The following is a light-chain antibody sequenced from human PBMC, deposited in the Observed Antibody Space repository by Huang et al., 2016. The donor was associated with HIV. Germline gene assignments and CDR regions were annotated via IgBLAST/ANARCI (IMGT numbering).Light chain of an antibody. Sequence: EIVLTQSPATLSLSPGERATLSCGASQSLSSSYLAWYQQKPGLAPRLLIYDASNRATGIPDRFSGSGSGTDFTLTISRLEPEDFAVYYCQQCGSSPLTFGGGTKVEIK. CDR2: DAS. J-gene: IGKJ4*01. CDR3: QQCGSSPLT. V-gene: IGKV3D-20*01. CDR1: QSLSSSY.